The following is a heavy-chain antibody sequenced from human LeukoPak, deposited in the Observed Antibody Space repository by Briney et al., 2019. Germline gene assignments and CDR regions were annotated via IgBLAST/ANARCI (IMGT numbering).Heavy chain of an antibody. CDR2: IDKKDKGYATAT. J-gene: IGHJ5*02. D-gene: IGHD1-26*01. CDR3: TRDSGTYNWFDP. CDR1: GFTFSGSA. Sequence: GGSLRLSCAASGFTFSGSAIHWVRQSSGKGLEWVGQIDKKDKGYATATAYAASVKGRFTISRDDSINTAYLQMKSLKTEDTALCYCTRDSGTYNWFDPWGQGTLVTVSS. V-gene: IGHV3-73*01.